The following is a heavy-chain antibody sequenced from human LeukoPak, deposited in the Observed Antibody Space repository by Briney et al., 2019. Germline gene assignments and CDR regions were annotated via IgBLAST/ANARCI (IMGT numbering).Heavy chain of an antibody. CDR3: ARGDYGDHNYYYYGMDV. V-gene: IGHV4-59*01. J-gene: IGHJ6*02. CDR1: GGPISSYY. Sequence: PSETLSLTCTVSGGPISSYYWSWIRQPPGKGLEWIGYIYYSGSTNYNPSLKSRVTISVDTSKNQFSLKLSSVTAADTAVYYCARGDYGDHNYYYYGMDVWGQGTTVTVSS. D-gene: IGHD4-17*01. CDR2: IYYSGST.